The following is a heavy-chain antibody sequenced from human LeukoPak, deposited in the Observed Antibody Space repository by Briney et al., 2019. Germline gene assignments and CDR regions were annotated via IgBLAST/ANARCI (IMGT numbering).Heavy chain of an antibody. Sequence: GGTLRLSCAASGFTFRNYWMHWVRQAPGAGLELVANIKQDGSEKYYVDPVKGRFTISSDNAKNSPDLQMTSPSADASADDYCVTSPRGTGHYWGQGTLVTVSS. CDR3: VTSPRGTGHY. J-gene: IGHJ4*02. D-gene: IGHD1-1*01. CDR1: GFTFRNYW. V-gene: IGHV3-7*03. CDR2: IKQDGSEK.